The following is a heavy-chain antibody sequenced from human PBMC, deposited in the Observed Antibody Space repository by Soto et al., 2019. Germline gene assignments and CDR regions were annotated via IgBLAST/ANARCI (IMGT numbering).Heavy chain of an antibody. CDR3: ARYIPGERYYGLDV. CDR2: ISSSSSYI. J-gene: IGHJ6*02. V-gene: IGHV3-21*04. D-gene: IGHD2-2*01. Sequence: GGSLRLSCAASGFTFSSYSMNWVRQAPGKGLEWVSSISSSSSYIYYADSVKGRFTISRDNSRNTLFLQMYSLRAEDTAVYYCARYIPGERYYGLDVWGQGTTVTVSS. CDR1: GFTFSSYS.